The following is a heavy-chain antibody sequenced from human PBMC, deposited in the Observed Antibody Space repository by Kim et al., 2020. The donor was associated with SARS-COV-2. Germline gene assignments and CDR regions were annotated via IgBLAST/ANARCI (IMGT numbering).Heavy chain of an antibody. V-gene: IGHV1-24*01. D-gene: IGHD5-12*01. CDR2: FDPEDGET. CDR3: ATRDQYSGYDQSAFDI. CDR1: GYTLTELS. Sequence: ASVKVSCKVSGYTLTELSMHWVRQAPGKGLEWMGGFDPEDGETIYAQKFQGRVTMTEDTSTDTAYMELSSLRSEDTAVYYCATRDQYSGYDQSAFDIWGQGTMVTVSS. J-gene: IGHJ3*02.